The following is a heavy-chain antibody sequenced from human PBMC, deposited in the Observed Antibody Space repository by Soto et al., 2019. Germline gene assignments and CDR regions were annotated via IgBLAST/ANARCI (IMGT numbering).Heavy chain of an antibody. D-gene: IGHD3-10*01. V-gene: IGHV4-59*01. CDR2: IHYSGTT. CDR1: GGSISNYY. CDR3: AKIRVGEHYYYTLDV. Sequence: QVQLQESGPGLVKPSETLSLTCTVSGGSISNYYWSWIRQPPGKGLEWIGSIHYSGTTSYNPSLKSRVTISVDTSKNQFSLKLSFGTAADTAVYFCAKIRVGEHYYYTLDVWGQGTAVTVSS. J-gene: IGHJ6*02.